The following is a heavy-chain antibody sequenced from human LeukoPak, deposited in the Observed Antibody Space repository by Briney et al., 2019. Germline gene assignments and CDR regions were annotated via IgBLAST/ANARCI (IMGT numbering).Heavy chain of an antibody. D-gene: IGHD6-19*01. CDR2: IRSKAYGGTT. CDR1: GFTFGGYA. J-gene: IGHJ4*02. V-gene: IGHV3-49*04. Sequence: GGSLRLSCTASGFTFGGYAMSWVRQAPGKGLEWVGFIRSKAYGGTTEYAASVKGRFTISRDDSKSIAYLQMNSLKTEDTAVYYCTGSAGYSSGWYHDYWGQGTLVTVSS. CDR3: TGSAGYSSGWYHDY.